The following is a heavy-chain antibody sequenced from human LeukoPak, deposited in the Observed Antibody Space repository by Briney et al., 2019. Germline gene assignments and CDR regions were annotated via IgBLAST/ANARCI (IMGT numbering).Heavy chain of an antibody. CDR1: GFTLSSYS. J-gene: IGHJ4*02. V-gene: IGHV3-49*04. D-gene: IGHD4-17*01. CDR2: IRSKAYGGTT. CDR3: TRMTGYYGDTKEGFAY. Sequence: GGSLRLSCVASGFTLSSYSMSWVRQAPGKGLEWVGFIRSKAYGGTTEYAASVKGRFTISRDDSKSIAYLQMNSLKTEDTAVYYCTRMTGYYGDTKEGFAYWGQGTLVTVSS.